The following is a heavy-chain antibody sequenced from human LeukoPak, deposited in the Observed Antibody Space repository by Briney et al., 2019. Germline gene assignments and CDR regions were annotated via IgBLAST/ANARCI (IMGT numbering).Heavy chain of an antibody. CDR2: ISYSGRT. J-gene: IGHJ5*02. CDR1: NGSISSSTYH. V-gene: IGHV4-39*07. D-gene: IGHD3-9*01. Sequence: SETLSLTCIVSNGSISSSTYHWGWIRQPPGKGLEWTGSISYSGRTYYNPSLKSRVTISVDTSNNQLSLKLNSVTAADTAVYYCTRDTYDILTGYYTGQNTWGQGTLVTVSS. CDR3: TRDTYDILTGYYTGQNT.